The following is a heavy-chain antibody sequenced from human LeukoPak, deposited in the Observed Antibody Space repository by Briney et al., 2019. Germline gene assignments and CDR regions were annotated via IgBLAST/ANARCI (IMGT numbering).Heavy chain of an antibody. CDR3: ATSGYSTFDY. CDR1: GFTFSSYG. V-gene: IGHV3-30*03. D-gene: IGHD3-22*01. Sequence: GGSLRLSCAASGFTFSSYGMHWVRQAPGKGLEWVAVISYDGSNKYYADSVKGRFTISRDNSKNTLYLQMNSLRAEDTAVYYCATSGYSTFDYWGQGTLVTVSS. J-gene: IGHJ4*02. CDR2: ISYDGSNK.